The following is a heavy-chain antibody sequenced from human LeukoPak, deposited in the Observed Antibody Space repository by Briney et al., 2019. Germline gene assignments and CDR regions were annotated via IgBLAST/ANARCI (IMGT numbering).Heavy chain of an antibody. CDR1: GFTFSSYA. J-gene: IGHJ4*02. CDR2: ISGSGGST. D-gene: IGHD6-19*01. CDR3: AGDRNSDWYSPLDY. V-gene: IGHV3-23*01. Sequence: GGSLRLSCAATGFTFSSYAMSWVRQAPGKGLEWVSAISGSGGSTYYADSVKGRFTISRDNSKNTLYLQMDSLRAEDTAIYYCAGDRNSDWYSPLDYWGQGSQVTVSP.